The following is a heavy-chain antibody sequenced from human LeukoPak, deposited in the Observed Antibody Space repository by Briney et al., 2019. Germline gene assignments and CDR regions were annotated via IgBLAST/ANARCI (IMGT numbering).Heavy chain of an antibody. D-gene: IGHD5-12*01. V-gene: IGHV1-18*04. Sequence: ASVKVSCKASGYTFTSYGISWVRQAPGQGLEWMGGISAYNGNTNYAQKLQGRVTMTTDTSTSTAYMELRSLRSDDTAVYYCARGDLRIVATICFDYWGQGTLGTVSS. CDR2: ISAYNGNT. J-gene: IGHJ4*02. CDR1: GYTFTSYG. CDR3: ARGDLRIVATICFDY.